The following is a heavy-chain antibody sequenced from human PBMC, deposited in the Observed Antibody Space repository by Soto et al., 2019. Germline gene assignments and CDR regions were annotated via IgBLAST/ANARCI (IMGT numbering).Heavy chain of an antibody. V-gene: IGHV3-23*01. J-gene: IGHJ3*02. D-gene: IGHD1-26*01. CDR3: AKDHPWWELWDHDAFDI. CDR1: GFTFSSYA. Sequence: EVQLLESGGGLVQPGGSLGLSCAASGFTFSSYAMSWVRQAPGKGLEWVSAISGSGGSTYYADSVKGRFTISRDNSKNTLYLQMNSLRAEDTAVYYCAKDHPWWELWDHDAFDIWGQGTMVTVSS. CDR2: ISGSGGST.